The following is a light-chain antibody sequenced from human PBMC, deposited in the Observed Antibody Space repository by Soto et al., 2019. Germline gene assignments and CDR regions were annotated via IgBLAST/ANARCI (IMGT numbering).Light chain of an antibody. CDR2: ANN. J-gene: IGLJ2*01. Sequence: QSVLTQPPSASGTPGQRVTISCSGSSSNIGGNTVNWYQQLPGTAPKLLIFANNQRPSGVLDRFSGSKSGTSASLAISGLQSEDEADYYCAAWDDSLNGAVFGGGTKVTVL. CDR3: AAWDDSLNGAV. V-gene: IGLV1-44*01. CDR1: SSNIGGNT.